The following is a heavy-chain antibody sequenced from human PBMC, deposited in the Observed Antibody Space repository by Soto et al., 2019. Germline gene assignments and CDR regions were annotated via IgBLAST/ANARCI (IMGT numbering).Heavy chain of an antibody. Sequence: PSETLSLTCTVSGGSISSYYWSWIRQPPGKGLEWIGYIYYSGSTNYNPSLKSRVTISVDTSKNQFSLKLSSATAADTAVYYCARGERDFWSGYYGYWGQGTLVTVSS. D-gene: IGHD3-3*01. CDR3: ARGERDFWSGYYGY. J-gene: IGHJ4*02. CDR1: GGSISSYY. CDR2: IYYSGST. V-gene: IGHV4-59*01.